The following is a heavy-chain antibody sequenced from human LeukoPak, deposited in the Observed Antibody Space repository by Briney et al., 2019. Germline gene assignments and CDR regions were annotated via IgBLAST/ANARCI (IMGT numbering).Heavy chain of an antibody. J-gene: IGHJ5*02. V-gene: IGHV1-2*02. Sequence: ASVKASCKASGDTFTGDYMHWVRQAPGQGREWGGWINPNMGGTNYTQKFQGRVTMTRNTSISTAYMELRRLRSEDTAAYYCARDGEDIVVVPAASGGWFDPWGQGTLVTVSS. D-gene: IGHD2-2*01. CDR1: GDTFTGDY. CDR3: ARDGEDIVVVPAASGGWFDP. CDR2: INPNMGGT.